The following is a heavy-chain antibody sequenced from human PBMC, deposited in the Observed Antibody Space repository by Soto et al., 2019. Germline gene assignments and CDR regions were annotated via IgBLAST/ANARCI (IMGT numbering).Heavy chain of an antibody. V-gene: IGHV4-31*03. CDR2: IYYSGST. CDR3: ARGAPYSGYPGWVDY. D-gene: IGHD5-12*01. CDR1: GGSISSGGYC. J-gene: IGHJ4*02. Sequence: QVQLQESGPGLVKPSQTLSLTCTVSGGSISSGGYCWSWIRQHPGKGLEWIGYIYYSGSTYYNPSLKSRVTISVDTSKNQFSLKLSSVTAADTAVYYCARGAPYSGYPGWVDYWGQGTLVTVSS.